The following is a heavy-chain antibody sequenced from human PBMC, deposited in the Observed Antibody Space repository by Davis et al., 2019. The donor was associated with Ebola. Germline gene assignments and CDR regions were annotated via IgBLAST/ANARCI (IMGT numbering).Heavy chain of an antibody. CDR3: AKDISGPYSSSSTEYFQH. V-gene: IGHV3-7*03. D-gene: IGHD6-6*01. CDR2: IMPDGSER. J-gene: IGHJ1*01. CDR1: GFTFPSYW. Sequence: ESLKISCAASGFTFPSYWMNWVRQTPGKGLEWVASIMPDGSERYYVDSVKGRFTISRDNTKNSLYLQMNSLRTEDTALYYCAKDISGPYSSSSTEYFQHWGQGTLVTVSS.